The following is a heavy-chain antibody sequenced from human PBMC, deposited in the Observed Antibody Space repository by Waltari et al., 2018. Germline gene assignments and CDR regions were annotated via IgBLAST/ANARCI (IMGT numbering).Heavy chain of an antibody. D-gene: IGHD5-12*01. V-gene: IGHV5-51*01. CDR3: AKYSPAGYYYGMDV. CDR2: IYPGDSDT. CDR1: GYSFSSYW. Sequence: EVQLVQSGAEVRKPGESLKISCKGSGYSFSSYWIGWVRQRPGRGLEWVGIIYPGDSDTRYSPSFHGQVTISADRSISTAYLQWSRLTASDTAIYYCAKYSPAGYYYGMDVWGQGTTVTVSS. J-gene: IGHJ6*02.